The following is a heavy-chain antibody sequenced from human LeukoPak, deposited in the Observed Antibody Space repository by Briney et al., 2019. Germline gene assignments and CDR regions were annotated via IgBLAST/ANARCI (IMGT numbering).Heavy chain of an antibody. V-gene: IGHV1-3*01. CDR3: ARDGIVVVPAATNWFDP. Sequence: KFQGRVTITRDTSASTAYMELSSLRSEDTAVYYCARDGIVVVPAATNWFDPWGQGTLVTVSS. D-gene: IGHD2-2*01. J-gene: IGHJ5*02.